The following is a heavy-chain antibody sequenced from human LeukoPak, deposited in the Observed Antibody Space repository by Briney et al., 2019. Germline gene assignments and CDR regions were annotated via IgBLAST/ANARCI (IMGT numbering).Heavy chain of an antibody. CDR2: IIPIFGTA. J-gene: IGHJ4*02. V-gene: IGHV1-69*13. CDR3: ARATMTTVTVYFDY. D-gene: IGHD4-17*01. Sequence: SVKVSCKASGGTFSIYAISWVRQAPGQGLEWMGGIIPIFGTANYAQKFQGRVTITADGSTSTAYMELSSLRSEDTAVYYCARATMTTVTVYFDYWGQGTLVTVSS. CDR1: GGTFSIYA.